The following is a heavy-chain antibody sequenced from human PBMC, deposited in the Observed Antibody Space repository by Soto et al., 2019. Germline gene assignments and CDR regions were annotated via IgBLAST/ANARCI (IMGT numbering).Heavy chain of an antibody. CDR2: IYCSGST. V-gene: IGHV4-59*08. J-gene: IGHJ6*03. Sequence: PSETLSLTCTVSGGSISSYYWSWIRQPPGKGLEWIGYIYCSGSTNYNPSLKSRVTISVDTSKNQFSLKLSSVTAADTAVYYCARRILDYDFWSGYRKGPAPHYYYYMDVWGKGTTVTVSS. CDR3: ARRILDYDFWSGYRKGPAPHYYYYMDV. D-gene: IGHD3-3*01. CDR1: GGSISSYY.